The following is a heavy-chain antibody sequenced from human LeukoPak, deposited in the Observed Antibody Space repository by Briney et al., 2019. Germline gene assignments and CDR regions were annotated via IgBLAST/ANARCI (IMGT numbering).Heavy chain of an antibody. V-gene: IGHV3-48*02. CDR2: ISRSGSTT. CDR1: GFTFSADS. J-gene: IGHJ4*02. CDR3: ARDRPGNYYFQS. Sequence: GGSLRLSCVGSGFTFSADSLNWVRQAPNKGLEWISYISRSGSTTYYGDSVKGRATISRDNAKNSMFLQLNNLRDEDTAVYFCARDRPGNYYFQSWGQVALVIVSS.